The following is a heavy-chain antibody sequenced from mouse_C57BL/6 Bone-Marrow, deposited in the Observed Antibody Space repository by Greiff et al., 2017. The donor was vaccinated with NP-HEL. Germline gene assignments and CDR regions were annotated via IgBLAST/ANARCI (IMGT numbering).Heavy chain of an antibody. D-gene: IGHD1-1*01. V-gene: IGHV5-6*01. CDR2: ISSGGSYN. CDR1: GFTFSSYG. Sequence: EVQLVESGGDLVKPGGSLKLSCAASGFTFSSYGMSWVRQTPDKRLEWVATISSGGSYNYYPDSVKGRFTISRDNAKNTLYLQMSSLKSEDTAMYYCARHYYGSSHDYWGQGTTLTVSS. CDR3: ARHYYGSSHDY. J-gene: IGHJ2*01.